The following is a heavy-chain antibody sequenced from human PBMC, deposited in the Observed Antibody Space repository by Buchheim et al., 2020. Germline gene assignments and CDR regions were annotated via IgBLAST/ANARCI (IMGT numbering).Heavy chain of an antibody. CDR2: ISGNLIKT. CDR1: GFTFSNYA. J-gene: IGHJ6*02. D-gene: IGHD3-3*01. Sequence: DVQLLESGGGLIQPGGSLRLSCAASGFTFSNYAMSWVRQAPGKGLEWGSSISGNLIKTFYADSMKGRFTVSRDNSKNMVVLQMGTLRVEDTAAYYCAKSVDFSAYYGMDVWGQGTT. CDR3: AKSVDFSAYYGMDV. V-gene: IGHV3-23*01.